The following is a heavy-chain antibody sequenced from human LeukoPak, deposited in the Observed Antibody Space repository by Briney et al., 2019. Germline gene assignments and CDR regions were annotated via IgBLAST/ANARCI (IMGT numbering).Heavy chain of an antibody. CDR2: IIPIFGTA. V-gene: IGHV1-69*05. J-gene: IGHJ4*02. CDR3: ARSNTYYYDSSGYYADY. Sequence: SVKVSCTGSGGTFSSYAISWVRQAPGPGLEWMGGIIPIFGTANYAQKFQGRVTITTDESTSTAYMELSSLRSEDTAVYYCARSNTYYYDSSGYYADYWGQGTRVTVPS. D-gene: IGHD3-22*01. CDR1: GGTFSSYA.